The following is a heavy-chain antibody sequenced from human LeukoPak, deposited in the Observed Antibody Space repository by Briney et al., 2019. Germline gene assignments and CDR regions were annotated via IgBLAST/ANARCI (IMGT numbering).Heavy chain of an antibody. CDR1: GFTFSSYS. V-gene: IGHV3-21*01. CDR3: ARTATDTGEFDY. CDR2: ISSSSSSI. J-gene: IGHJ4*02. D-gene: IGHD6-13*01. Sequence: PGGSLRLSCAASGFTFSSYSMNWVRQAPGKGLECVSSISSSSSSIYYADSVKGRFTISRDDAKNSLYLQMNSLRAEDTAVCYCARTATDTGEFDYWGQGALVTVSS.